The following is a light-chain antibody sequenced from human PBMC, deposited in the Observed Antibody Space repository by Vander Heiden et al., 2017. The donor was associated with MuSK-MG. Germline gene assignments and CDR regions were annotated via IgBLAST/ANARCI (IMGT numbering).Light chain of an antibody. J-gene: IGKJ4*01. CDR3: MQGLSGPT. V-gene: IGKV2-28*01. Sequence: DVVMTQSPLSLSVTPGEPASISCRSSQTLLYSDGYNYLDWYLQKPGQSPRLLIYFASNRASGVPDRFSGSGSGTDFTLKISRVAAEDVGVYYCMQGLSGPTFGGGTKVEIK. CDR1: QTLLYSDGYNY. CDR2: FAS.